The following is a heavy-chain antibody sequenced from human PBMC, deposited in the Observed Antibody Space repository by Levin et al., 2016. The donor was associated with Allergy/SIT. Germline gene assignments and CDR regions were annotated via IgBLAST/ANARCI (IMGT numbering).Heavy chain of an antibody. J-gene: IGHJ4*02. CDR1: GFSFRSFG. V-gene: IGHV3-23*01. D-gene: IGHD6-13*01. CDR2: IGVSGGST. Sequence: GGSLRLSCAGSGFSFRSFGMSWVRQAPGKGLEWVAAIGVSGGSTHYAESVKGRFTIFRDDSGGTVYVQMNSLRVEDTAIYYCARRWISTRWYPFDHWGQGTLVTVSS. CDR3: ARRWISTRWYPFDH.